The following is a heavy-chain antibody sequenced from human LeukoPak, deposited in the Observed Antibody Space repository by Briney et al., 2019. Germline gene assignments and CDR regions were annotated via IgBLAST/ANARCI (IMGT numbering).Heavy chain of an antibody. CDR3: ARGGQLVRVGGY. CDR2: INHSGST. Sequence: KPSETLSLTXAVYGGSFSGYYWSWISQPPGKGLEWIGEINHSGSTNYNSSLKSRVTISVDTSKNQFSLKLSSVTAADTAVYYCARGGQLVRVGGYWGQGTLVTVSS. J-gene: IGHJ4*02. CDR1: GGSFSGYY. D-gene: IGHD6-6*01. V-gene: IGHV4-34*01.